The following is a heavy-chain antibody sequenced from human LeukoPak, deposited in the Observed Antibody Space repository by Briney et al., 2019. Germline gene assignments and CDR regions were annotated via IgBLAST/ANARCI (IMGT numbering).Heavy chain of an antibody. CDR3: AKPSVSSSSWFKKAYYYYGMDV. CDR1: GFTFSSYA. J-gene: IGHJ6*02. D-gene: IGHD6-13*01. CDR2: ISGSGGST. Sequence: GGSLRLSCAASGFTFSSYAMSWVRQAPGKGLEWVSAISGSGGSTYYADSVKGRFTIPRDNSKNTLYLQMNSLRAEDTAVYYCAKPSVSSSSWFKKAYYYYGMDVWGQGTTVTVSS. V-gene: IGHV3-23*01.